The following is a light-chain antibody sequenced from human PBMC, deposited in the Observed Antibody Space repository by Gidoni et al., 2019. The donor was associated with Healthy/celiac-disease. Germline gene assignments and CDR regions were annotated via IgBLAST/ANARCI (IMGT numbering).Light chain of an antibody. CDR1: QSVSSN. CDR3: QQYNNWPWT. V-gene: IGKV3-15*01. Sequence: EMVMTQSPATLSVSPGERATLSCGASQSVSSNLAWYQQKPGQAPRLLIYGASRRATGIPARFSGSGSGTEFTLTISSLQSEDFAVYYCQQYNNWPWTFGQGTKVEIK. J-gene: IGKJ1*01. CDR2: GAS.